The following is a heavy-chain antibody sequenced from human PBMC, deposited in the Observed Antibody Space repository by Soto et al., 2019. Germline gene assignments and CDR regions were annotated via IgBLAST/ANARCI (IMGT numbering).Heavy chain of an antibody. CDR2: ISYGGGTT. CDR3: AKNPGYYYDSTGYHFDY. Sequence: GGSLRLSCAASGFTFSSYWMYWVRQAPGKGLEWVSAISYGGGTTYYADSVKGRFTISRDNSKNTLYLQMNSLRAEDTAVYYCAKNPGYYYDSTGYHFDYWGQGTLVTVSS. D-gene: IGHD3-22*01. V-gene: IGHV3-23*01. J-gene: IGHJ4*02. CDR1: GFTFSSYW.